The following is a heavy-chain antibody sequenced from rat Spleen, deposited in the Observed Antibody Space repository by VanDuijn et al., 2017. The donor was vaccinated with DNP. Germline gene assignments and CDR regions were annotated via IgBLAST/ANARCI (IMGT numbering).Heavy chain of an antibody. J-gene: IGHJ2*01. CDR3: TRPYITIAALFDY. V-gene: IGHV2S12*01. Sequence: QVQLKESGPGLVQPSQTLSLTCTVSGFSLTNYAVGWVRQPPGKGLEWIAAVSSGGNTYYNSGFKSRLSISRDTSKSQVFLKMNSLQTEDTAIYFCTRPYITIAALFDYWGQGVMVTVSS. D-gene: IGHD1-2*01. CDR2: VSSGGNT. CDR1: GFSLTNYA.